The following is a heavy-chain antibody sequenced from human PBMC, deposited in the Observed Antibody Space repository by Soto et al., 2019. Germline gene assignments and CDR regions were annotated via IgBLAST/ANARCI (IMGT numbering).Heavy chain of an antibody. V-gene: IGHV1-18*01. CDR2: ISTYNGDT. D-gene: IGHD6-6*01. CDR1: GYTFTRSG. Sequence: QVHLVQSGDEVKKPGASVKVSCKASGYTFTRSGISWVRQAPGQGLEWMGWISTYNGDTNYAQNFQGRVTMTTDTSTSTAYLEQRSLRSDDPAVYYCARAGAAPYYYYGMDVWGQGTTVTVSS. J-gene: IGHJ6*02. CDR3: ARAGAAPYYYYGMDV.